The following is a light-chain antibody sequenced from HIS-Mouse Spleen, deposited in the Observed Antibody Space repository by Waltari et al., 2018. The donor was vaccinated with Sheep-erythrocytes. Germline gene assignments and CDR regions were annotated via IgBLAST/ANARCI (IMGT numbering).Light chain of an antibody. CDR2: AAS. J-gene: IGKJ4*01. Sequence: DIQMTQSPSSLSASVGDRVTINCRASQSISSYLNWYQQKPGKAPKPLIYAASNLQSGVPSRFSGSGAGTDFTLTISSLQPEDFATYYCQQSYSTPPLTFGGGTKVEIK. V-gene: IGKV1-39*01. CDR1: QSISSY. CDR3: QQSYSTPPLT.